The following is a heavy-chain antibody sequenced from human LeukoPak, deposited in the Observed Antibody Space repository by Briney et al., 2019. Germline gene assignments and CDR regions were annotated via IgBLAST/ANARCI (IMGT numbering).Heavy chain of an antibody. V-gene: IGHV1-2*02. J-gene: IGHJ4*02. CDR2: INPNSGGT. CDR3: ARDPYYYDSSEMGSFDY. CDR1: GYTFTGYY. D-gene: IGHD3-22*01. Sequence: ASVKVSCKASGYTFTGYYMHWVRQAPGQGLEWMGWINPNSGGTNYAQKFQGRVTMTRDTPISTAYMELSRLRSDDTAVYYCARDPYYYDSSEMGSFDYWGQGTLVTVSS.